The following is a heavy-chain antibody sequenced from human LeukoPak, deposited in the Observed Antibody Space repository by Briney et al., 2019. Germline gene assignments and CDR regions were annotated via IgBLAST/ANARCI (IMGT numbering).Heavy chain of an antibody. CDR3: ARHLNYYLDY. J-gene: IGHJ4*02. D-gene: IGHD3-10*01. CDR1: GFTFSGSA. V-gene: IGHV3-73*01. Sequence: GGSLRLSCAASGFTFSGSAMHWVRQASGKGLEWVGRIRSKANSYATAYAASVKGRFTISRDDSKNTAYLQMNSLKTEDTAVYYCARHLNYYLDYWGQGTLVTVSS. CDR2: IRSKANSYAT.